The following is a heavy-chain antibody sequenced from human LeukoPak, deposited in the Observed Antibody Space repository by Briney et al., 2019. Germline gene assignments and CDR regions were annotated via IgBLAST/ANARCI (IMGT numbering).Heavy chain of an antibody. J-gene: IGHJ5*02. CDR1: GGSISSETYY. Sequence: PSETLSLTCTVAGGSISSETYYWTCVRQPAGKGLEWIGRIYSSGSTSYNPSLKSRVTISVDTSKNQFSLELNSVTASDTAVYYCARGGRGFDPWCQGTLVTVSS. V-gene: IGHV4-61*02. CDR2: IYSSGST. CDR3: ARGGRGFDP.